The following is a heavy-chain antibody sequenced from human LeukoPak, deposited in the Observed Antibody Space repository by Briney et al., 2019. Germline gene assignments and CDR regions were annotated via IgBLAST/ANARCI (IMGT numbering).Heavy chain of an antibody. J-gene: IGHJ6*02. V-gene: IGHV3-48*03. Sequence: GGSLRLSCAASGFTLSSYEMNWVRQAPGKGLEWVSYISSSGSTIYYADSVKGRFTISRDNAKNSLYLQMNSLRAEDTAVYYCARIPNCSGGSCYVVHYYYGMDVWGQGTTVTVSS. D-gene: IGHD2-15*01. CDR2: ISSSGSTI. CDR1: GFTLSSYE. CDR3: ARIPNCSGGSCYVVHYYYGMDV.